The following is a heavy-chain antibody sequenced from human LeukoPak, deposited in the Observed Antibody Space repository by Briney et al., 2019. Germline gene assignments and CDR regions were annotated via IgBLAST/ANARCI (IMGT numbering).Heavy chain of an antibody. CDR3: ARGPFRYSNNFDY. D-gene: IGHD1-1*01. Sequence: PSETLSLTCAVYGGSFSGYYWSWIRQPPGKGLEWIGEINHSGSTNYNPSLKSRVTISVDTSKNQFSLKLSSVTAADTAVYYRARGPFRYSNNFDYWGQGTLVTVSS. CDR1: GGSFSGYY. CDR2: INHSGST. V-gene: IGHV4-34*01. J-gene: IGHJ4*02.